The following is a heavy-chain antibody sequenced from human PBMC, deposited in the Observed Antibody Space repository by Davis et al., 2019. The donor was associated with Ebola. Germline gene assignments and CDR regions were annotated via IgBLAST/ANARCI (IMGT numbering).Heavy chain of an antibody. D-gene: IGHD2-21*01. J-gene: IGHJ4*02. CDR2: IYDSGSP. CDR1: GGAISRSNYF. Sequence: MPSETLSLTCIVSGGAISRSNYFWGWIRQPPGKGLEWIGKIYDSGSPYYNPSLKSRVILSLDTSKDQISLNVRSVTAADTAVYYCARSFYAVVGAIPVLNFDSWGQGTLVTVSS. V-gene: IGHV4-39*01. CDR3: ARSFYAVVGAIPVLNFDS.